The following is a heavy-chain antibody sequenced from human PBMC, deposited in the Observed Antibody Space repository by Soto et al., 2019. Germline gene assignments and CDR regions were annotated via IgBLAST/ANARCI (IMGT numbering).Heavy chain of an antibody. J-gene: IGHJ4*02. CDR3: ARANNVLPGGYFDY. Sequence: QLQLQESGSGLVKPSQTLSLTCAVSGGSISSGGYSWSWIRQPPGKGLEWIGYIYHSGSTYYNPSLKSRVTISVDRSKNQFSLKLSSVTAADTAVYYCARANNVLPGGYFDYWGQGTLVTVSS. CDR2: IYHSGST. CDR1: GGSISSGGYS. D-gene: IGHD3-10*01. V-gene: IGHV4-30-2*01.